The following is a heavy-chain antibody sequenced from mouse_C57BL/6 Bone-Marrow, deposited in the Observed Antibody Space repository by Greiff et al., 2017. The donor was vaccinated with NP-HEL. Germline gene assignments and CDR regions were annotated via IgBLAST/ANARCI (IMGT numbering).Heavy chain of an antibody. CDR1: GYSFTGYY. V-gene: IGHV1-42*01. J-gene: IGHJ3*01. D-gene: IGHD1-1*01. CDR2: INPSTGGT. Sequence: EVQLQQSGPELVKPGASVKISCKASGYSFTGYYMNWVKQSPEKSLEWIGEINPSTGGTTYNQKFKAKATLPVDKSSSTAYMQLKSLTSEDSAVYYCARGILRDWGQGTLVTVSA. CDR3: ARGILRD.